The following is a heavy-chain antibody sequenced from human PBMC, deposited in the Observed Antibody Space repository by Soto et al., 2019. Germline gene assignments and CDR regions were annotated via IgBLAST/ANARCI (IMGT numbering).Heavy chain of an antibody. CDR3: ARDPGSLYSGYRDRLTENWFDP. V-gene: IGHV3-21*01. J-gene: IGHJ5*02. CDR2: ISSSSSYI. Sequence: GGSLRLSCAASGFTFSSYSMNWVRQAPGKGLEWVSSISSSSSYIYYADSVKGRFTISRDNAKNSLYLQMNSLRAEDTAVYYCARDPGSLYSGYRDRLTENWFDPWGQGTLVTVSS. D-gene: IGHD5-12*01. CDR1: GFTFSSYS.